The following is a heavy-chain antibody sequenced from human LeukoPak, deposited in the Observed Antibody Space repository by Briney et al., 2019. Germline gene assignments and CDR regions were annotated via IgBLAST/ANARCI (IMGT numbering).Heavy chain of an antibody. Sequence: GGSLRLSCAASGFTFSRHWMTWVRQAPGKGLEWVAVISYDGSNKYYADSVKGRFTISRDNSKNTLYLQMNSLRAEDTAVYYCARAFEYSSSLDYWGQGTLVTVSS. J-gene: IGHJ4*02. CDR1: GFTFSRHW. V-gene: IGHV3-30*03. CDR2: ISYDGSNK. D-gene: IGHD6-6*01. CDR3: ARAFEYSSSLDY.